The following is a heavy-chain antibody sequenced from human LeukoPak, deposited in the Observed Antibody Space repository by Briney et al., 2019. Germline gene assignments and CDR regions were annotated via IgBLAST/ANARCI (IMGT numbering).Heavy chain of an antibody. D-gene: IGHD1-7*01. V-gene: IGHV1-8*01. J-gene: IGHJ4*02. CDR3: ARINWNYGGSFDY. Sequence: ASVKVSCKASGYTFTSYNINWVRQATGQGLEWMGWMNPNSGNTGYAQKFQGRVTMTRNTSISTAYMELSSLRSEDTAVYYCARINWNYGGSFDYWGQGTLVTVSS. CDR1: GYTFTSYN. CDR2: MNPNSGNT.